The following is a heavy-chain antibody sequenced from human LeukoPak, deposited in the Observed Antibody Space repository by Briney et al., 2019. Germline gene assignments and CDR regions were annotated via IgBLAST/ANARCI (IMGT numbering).Heavy chain of an antibody. D-gene: IGHD3-10*01. CDR2: INPSGGST. CDR3: ARRYYYGSESYFVYSYYYMDV. J-gene: IGHJ6*03. Sequence: ASVKVSCKASGYTFTSYYMHWVRQAPGQGLEWMGIINPSGGSTSYAQKFQGRVTMTRDRSTSTVYMELSSVTAADTAVYYCARRYYYGSESYFVYSYYYMDVWGKGTTVTISS. CDR1: GYTFTSYY. V-gene: IGHV1-46*01.